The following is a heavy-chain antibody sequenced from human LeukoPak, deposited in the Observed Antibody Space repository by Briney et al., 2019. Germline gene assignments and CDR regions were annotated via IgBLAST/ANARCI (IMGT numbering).Heavy chain of an antibody. V-gene: IGHV1-18*01. D-gene: IGHD3-22*01. CDR3: ARGSTVRYYYDSSGYYRGAVDY. CDR1: GYTFTSYG. J-gene: IGHJ4*02. CDR2: ISGYNGNT. Sequence: ASVKVSCKASGYTFTSYGISWARQAPGQGLEWMGWISGYNGNTNYAQKLQGRVTMTTDTSTTTAYMELRSLVSDDTAVYYCARGSTVRYYYDSSGYYRGAVDYWGQGTLVTVSS.